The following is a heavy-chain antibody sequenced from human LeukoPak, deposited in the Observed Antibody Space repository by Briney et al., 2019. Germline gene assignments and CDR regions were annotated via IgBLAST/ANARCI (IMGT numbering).Heavy chain of an antibody. V-gene: IGHV1-69*13. CDR1: GGTFISYA. CDR3: ADCSSTSCPGWGAFDI. D-gene: IGHD2-2*01. Sequence: ASVKVSGKAAGGTFISYAIRWVRQAAGQGVEWMGGIIPIFGTANYAQKFQGRVTITADESTSTAYMELSSLRSENTAVYYCADCSSTSCPGWGAFDIWGQGTMVTVSS. J-gene: IGHJ3*02. CDR2: IIPIFGTA.